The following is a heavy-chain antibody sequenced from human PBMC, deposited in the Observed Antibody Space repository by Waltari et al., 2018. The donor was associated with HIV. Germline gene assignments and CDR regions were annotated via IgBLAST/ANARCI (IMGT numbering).Heavy chain of an antibody. J-gene: IGHJ4*02. CDR2: ISGRVDIT. D-gene: IGHD4-17*01. Sequence: QVQLVESGGAIVKPGGSLRLSCAASGSPFSDYFMSLIRQAPGKGLEWVSYISGRVDITYYADSVKCRFTISRDNGKKSLYLQMNSLRAEDTAIYYCARVMTTVTTPLGYWGQGTLVSVSS. V-gene: IGHV3-11*01. CDR3: ARVMTTVTTPLGY. CDR1: GSPFSDYF.